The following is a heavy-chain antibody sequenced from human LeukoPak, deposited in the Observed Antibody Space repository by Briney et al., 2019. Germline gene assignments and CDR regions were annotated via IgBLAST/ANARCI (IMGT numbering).Heavy chain of an antibody. Sequence: PGRSLRLSCAASGFTFSSYAMSWVRQAPGKGLEWVSAISGSGGSTYYADSVKGRFTISRDNSKNTLYLQMNSLRAEDTAVYYCAKDSGSYSTALDYWGQGTLVTVSS. D-gene: IGHD1-26*01. CDR3: AKDSGSYSTALDY. CDR1: GFTFSSYA. CDR2: ISGSGGST. J-gene: IGHJ4*02. V-gene: IGHV3-23*01.